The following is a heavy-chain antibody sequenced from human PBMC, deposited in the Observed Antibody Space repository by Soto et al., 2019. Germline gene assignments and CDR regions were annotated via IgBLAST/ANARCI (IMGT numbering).Heavy chain of an antibody. D-gene: IGHD4-4*01. CDR3: ARGPVTQTSFIDH. Sequence: PGGSLRLSCEVSGFTFSSYPMHWDRQAPGKGLEWVTVISYDGGNQYYADSVKGRFTISRDNSKDTLYLQMHSLRSDDTAVYFCARGPVTQTSFIDHWGQGTLVTVSS. CDR1: GFTFSSYP. J-gene: IGHJ4*02. CDR2: ISYDGGNQ. V-gene: IGHV3-30-3*01.